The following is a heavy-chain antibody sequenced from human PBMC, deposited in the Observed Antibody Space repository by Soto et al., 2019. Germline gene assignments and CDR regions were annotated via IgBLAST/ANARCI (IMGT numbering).Heavy chain of an antibody. Sequence: PGESLKISCKGSGYSFTSYWIGWVRQMPGKGLEWMGIIYPGDSDTRYSPSFQGQVTISADKSISTAYLQWSSLKASDTAMYYCARRYCSGGSCYSNWFDPWGQGTLVTVS. V-gene: IGHV5-51*01. CDR1: GYSFTSYW. J-gene: IGHJ5*02. CDR3: ARRYCSGGSCYSNWFDP. CDR2: IYPGDSDT. D-gene: IGHD2-15*01.